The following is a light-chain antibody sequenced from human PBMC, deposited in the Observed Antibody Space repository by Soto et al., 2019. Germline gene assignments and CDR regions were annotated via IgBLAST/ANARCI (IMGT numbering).Light chain of an antibody. CDR2: DAS. CDR1: QSIRTS. Sequence: EIVLPQSPGPLSLSPGERSTLSCMASQSIRTSLAWYQQKPGQAPRLLIYDASTRATGIPPRFSGGGSGTEFTVTISSLQSEDFALYYCQQYDIGPPYTLGQGTKV. J-gene: IGKJ2*01. CDR3: QQYDIGPPYT. V-gene: IGKV3-15*01.